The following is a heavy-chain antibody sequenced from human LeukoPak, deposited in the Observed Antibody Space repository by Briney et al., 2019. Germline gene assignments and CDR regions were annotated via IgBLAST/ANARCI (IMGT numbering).Heavy chain of an antibody. V-gene: IGHV4-30-2*01. CDR2: IYHSGST. CDR1: GGSISSGGYS. Sequence: PSETLSLTCAVSGGSISSGGYSWSWIRQPPGKGLEWIGYIYHSGSTYYNPSLKSRVTISVDTSKNQFSLKLSSVTAADTAVYYCAREWTLGYCSSTSCSDVWGQGTTVTVSS. CDR3: AREWTLGYCSSTSCSDV. J-gene: IGHJ6*02. D-gene: IGHD2-2*01.